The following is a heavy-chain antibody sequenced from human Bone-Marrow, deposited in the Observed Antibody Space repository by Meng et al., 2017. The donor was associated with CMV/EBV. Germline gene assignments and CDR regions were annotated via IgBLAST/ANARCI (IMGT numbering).Heavy chain of an antibody. V-gene: IGHV3-9*01. CDR1: GFTFDDYA. CDR3: ANDIRYSIGWYRVSGIDN. D-gene: IGHD6-19*01. J-gene: IGHJ4*02. Sequence: GGSLRLSCAASGFTFDDYAMSWVRQAPGKGLEWVSGISWNSGSTGYADSVKGRFTISRDNAKNSLYLQMNSLRAEDTALYYCANDIRYSIGWYRVSGIDNWGQGTLVTVSS. CDR2: ISWNSGST.